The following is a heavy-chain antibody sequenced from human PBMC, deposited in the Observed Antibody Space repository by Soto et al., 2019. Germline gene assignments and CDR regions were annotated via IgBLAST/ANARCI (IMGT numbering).Heavy chain of an antibody. Sequence: VQLLESGGGLVQPGGSLRLSCAASGFTFSSFAMTWVRQAPGEGLEWVSALTASGGSTFYADSVKGRFTISRDNSKNTLYLQMNSLRAEDTAVYYCARAGAEVTSHFDLWGQGTLVTVSS. CDR3: ARAGAEVTSHFDL. D-gene: IGHD2-21*02. J-gene: IGHJ4*02. CDR2: LTASGGST. CDR1: GFTFSSFA. V-gene: IGHV3-23*01.